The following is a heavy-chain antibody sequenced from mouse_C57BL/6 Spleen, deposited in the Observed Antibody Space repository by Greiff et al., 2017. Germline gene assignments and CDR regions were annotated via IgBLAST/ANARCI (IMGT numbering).Heavy chain of an antibody. CDR1: GYTFTSYS. V-gene: IGHV1-50*01. Sequence: QVQLQQPGAELVRPGASVKLSCKASGYTFTSYSMHWVKQRPRQGLEWIGYINPTDSYTNYNQKFKDKATLTVDKSSSTAYMQLSSLTSEDSAVYYCARDTTVEATNYFDYWGQGTTLTVSS. J-gene: IGHJ2*01. D-gene: IGHD1-1*01. CDR3: ARDTTVEATNYFDY. CDR2: INPTDSYT.